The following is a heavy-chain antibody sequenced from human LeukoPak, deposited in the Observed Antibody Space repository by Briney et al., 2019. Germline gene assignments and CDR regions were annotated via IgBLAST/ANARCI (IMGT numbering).Heavy chain of an antibody. CDR1: GGSISSSNW. J-gene: IGHJ4*02. D-gene: IGHD3-3*01. CDR3: ATADYDFWSGYYLDY. Sequence: SETLSLTCAVSGGSISSSNWWSWVRQPPGKGLEWIGEIYHSGSTNYNPSLKSRVTISVDKSKNQFSLKLSSVTAADTAVYYCATADYDFWSGYYLDYWGQGTLITVSS. CDR2: IYHSGST. V-gene: IGHV4-4*02.